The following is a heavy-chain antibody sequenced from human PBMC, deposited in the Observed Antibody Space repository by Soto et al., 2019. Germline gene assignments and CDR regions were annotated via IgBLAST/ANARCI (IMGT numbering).Heavy chain of an antibody. J-gene: IGHJ6*02. V-gene: IGHV4-59*08. CDR1: GDSIRSYY. D-gene: IGHD3-10*01. CDR2: IYYTGST. Sequence: SETLSLTCTVSGDSIRSYYWSWIRQPPGKGLEWLGYIYYTGSTNYNSSLKSRVTISVDTSKNQFSLKVSSVTAADTAVYYCARHAYGSGFYYGMDVWGQGTTVTVSS. CDR3: ARHAYGSGFYYGMDV.